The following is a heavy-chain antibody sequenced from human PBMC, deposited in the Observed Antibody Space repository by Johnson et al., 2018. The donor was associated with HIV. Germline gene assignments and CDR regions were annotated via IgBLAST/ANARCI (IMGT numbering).Heavy chain of an antibody. Sequence: QVQLVESGGGVVQPGRSLRLSCTASGFTFSNYAIHWVRQAPGKGLEWVAVISYDGSNKYYADSVKGRFTISRDNSKSTLYLQMNSLRAEDTAVYYCARPVSPWSAYDAFDIWGQGTMVTVSS. CDR3: ARPVSPWSAYDAFDI. D-gene: IGHD2-8*02. CDR2: ISYDGSNK. J-gene: IGHJ3*02. V-gene: IGHV3-30-3*01. CDR1: GFTFSNYA.